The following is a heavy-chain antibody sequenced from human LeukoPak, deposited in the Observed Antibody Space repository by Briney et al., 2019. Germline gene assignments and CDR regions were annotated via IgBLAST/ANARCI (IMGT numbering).Heavy chain of an antibody. V-gene: IGHV4-59*01. Sequence: SETLSLTCTVSGGSISSYYWSWIRQPPGKGLEWIGYIYYSGSTNYNPSLKSRVTISVDTSKDQFSLKLGSVTAADTAVYYCAREAFQDGYNPYYYYGMDVWGQGTTVTVSS. J-gene: IGHJ6*02. CDR2: IYYSGST. D-gene: IGHD5-24*01. CDR3: AREAFQDGYNPYYYYGMDV. CDR1: GGSISSYY.